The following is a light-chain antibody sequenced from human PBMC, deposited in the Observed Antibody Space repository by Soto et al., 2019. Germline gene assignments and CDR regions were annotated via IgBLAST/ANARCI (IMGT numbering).Light chain of an antibody. CDR1: QSIRTY. V-gene: IGKV1-39*01. J-gene: IGKJ1*01. CDR3: QQTYSNPRT. Sequence: DIQMTQSPSSLSASVGERVTITCRASQSIRTYLNWYQQKPGKAPKFLIYAASTLQSGVPSRFSGSGSGTDFTLTISSLQPEDFATYYCQQTYSNPRTFGQGTKVDIK. CDR2: AAS.